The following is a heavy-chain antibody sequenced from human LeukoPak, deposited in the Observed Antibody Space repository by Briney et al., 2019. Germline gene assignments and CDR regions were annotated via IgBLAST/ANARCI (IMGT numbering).Heavy chain of an antibody. CDR2: IYYSGST. CDR1: GGSISSGGYS. V-gene: IGHV4-30-4*07. J-gene: IGHJ6*03. D-gene: IGHD4-11*01. Sequence: SETLSLTCAVSGGSISSGGYSWSWIRQPPGKGLEWIGYIYYSGSTYYNPSLKSRVTISVDTSKNQFSLKLSSVTAADTAVYYCARWDSPDYSNYGYYYYYMDVWGKGTTVTVSS. CDR3: ARWDSPDYSNYGYYYYYMDV.